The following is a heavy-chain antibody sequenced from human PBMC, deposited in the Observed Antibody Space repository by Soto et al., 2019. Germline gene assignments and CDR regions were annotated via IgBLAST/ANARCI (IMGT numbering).Heavy chain of an antibody. J-gene: IGHJ3*02. D-gene: IGHD6-13*01. V-gene: IGHV3-53*01. CDR2: IYSGGST. CDR3: ARDEGGIAAADI. Sequence: GGSLRLSCAASGFTVSCNYMSWVRRAPGKGLEWVSVIYSGGSTYYADSVKGRFTISRDNSKNTLYLQMNSLRAEDTAVYYCARDEGGIAAADIWGQGTMVTVSS. CDR1: GFTVSCNY.